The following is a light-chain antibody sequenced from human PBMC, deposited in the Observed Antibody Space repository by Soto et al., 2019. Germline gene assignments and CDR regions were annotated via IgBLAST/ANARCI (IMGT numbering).Light chain of an antibody. CDR3: QQYSSYSRT. CDR2: DAS. CDR1: QSISSW. J-gene: IGKJ1*01. Sequence: DIQMTQSPSTLSASVGDRVTITCRASQSISSWLAWYQQKPGKAPKVLIYDASSLESGVPSRFSGSGSGTEFTLTISSLPPDDFATYFCQQYSSYSRTFGQGTKVEI. V-gene: IGKV1-5*01.